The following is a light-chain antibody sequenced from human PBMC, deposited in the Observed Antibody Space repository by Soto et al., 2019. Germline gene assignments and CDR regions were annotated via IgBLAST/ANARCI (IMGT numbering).Light chain of an antibody. J-gene: IGKJ4*01. CDR3: QKCKVAPFT. CDR1: RDVGSD. V-gene: IGKV1-27*01. CDR2: AAS. Sequence: TQMTQSPLSLSASVGEKIIITCRASRDVGSDLSWYQQKPGQAPKLLIYAASTLQSGVPSRFSGRGSGTDFTLTISSLQPEDVATYYCQKCKVAPFTFGGGTKVDIK.